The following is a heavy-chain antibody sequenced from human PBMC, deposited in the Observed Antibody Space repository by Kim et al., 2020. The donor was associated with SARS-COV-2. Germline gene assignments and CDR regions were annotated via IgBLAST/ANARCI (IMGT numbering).Heavy chain of an antibody. V-gene: IGHV1-69*13. Sequence: SVKVSCKASGGTFSSYAISWVRQAPGQGLEWMGGIIPIFGTANYAQKFQGRVTITADESTSTAYMELSSLRSEDTAVYYCARISPVVRGVNAFDIWGQGTMVTVSS. CDR2: IIPIFGTA. CDR1: GGTFSSYA. D-gene: IGHD3-10*01. J-gene: IGHJ3*02. CDR3: ARISPVVRGVNAFDI.